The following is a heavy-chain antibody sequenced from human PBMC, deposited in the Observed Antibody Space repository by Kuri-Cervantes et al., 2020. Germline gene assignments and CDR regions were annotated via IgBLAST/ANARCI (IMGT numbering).Heavy chain of an antibody. V-gene: IGHV3-21*01. CDR3: ARERSSGPYYYMDV. J-gene: IGHJ6*03. D-gene: IGHD1-26*01. CDR2: ISSSSSYI. CDR1: GFTFSSYS. Sequence: GGSLRLSCAASGFTFSSYSMNWVRQAPGKGLEWVSSISSSSSYIYYADSVKGRFTISRDNAKNSLYLQMNSLRAEDTAVYYCARERSSGPYYYMDVWGKGTTVTVSS.